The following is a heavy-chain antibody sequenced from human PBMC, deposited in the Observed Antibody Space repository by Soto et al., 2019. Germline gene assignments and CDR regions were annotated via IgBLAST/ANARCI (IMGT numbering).Heavy chain of an antibody. V-gene: IGHV3-21*01. CDR1: GFTFSSYS. CDR3: AREGDYGDYEA. J-gene: IGHJ5*02. D-gene: IGHD4-17*01. Sequence: EVQLVESGGGLVKPGGSLRLSCAASGFTFSSYSMNWVRQAPGKGLEWVSSISSSSSYIYYADSVKGRFTSSRDNAKNSLYMQINSLRAKDTDVYYCAREGDYGDYEAWGQGTLVTVSS. CDR2: ISSSSSYI.